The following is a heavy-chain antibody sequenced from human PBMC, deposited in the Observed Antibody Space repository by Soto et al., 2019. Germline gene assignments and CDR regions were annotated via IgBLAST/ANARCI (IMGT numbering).Heavy chain of an antibody. CDR2: IKSKTDGGTT. CDR1: GFTFSNAW. V-gene: IGHV3-15*07. Sequence: GGSLRLSCAASGFTFSNAWMNWVRQAPGKGLEWVGRIKSKTDGGTTDYAAPVKGRFTISRDDSKNTLYLQMNSLKTEDTAVYYCTTEDFWSPTYYYGMDVWGQGTTVTVSS. CDR3: TTEDFWSPTYYYGMDV. D-gene: IGHD3-3*01. J-gene: IGHJ6*02.